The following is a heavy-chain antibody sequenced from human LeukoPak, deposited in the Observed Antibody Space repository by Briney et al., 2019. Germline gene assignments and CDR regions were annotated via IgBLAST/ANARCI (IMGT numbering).Heavy chain of an antibody. Sequence: SETLSLTCTVSGGSISSSSYYWGWIRQPPGKGLEWIGSIYYSGSTYYNPSLKSRVTISVDTSKNQFSLKLSSVTAADTAVYYCARDWMRNYYGSGSFHWFDPWGQGTLVTVSS. CDR1: GGSISSSSYY. CDR2: IYYSGST. CDR3: ARDWMRNYYGSGSFHWFDP. D-gene: IGHD3-10*01. J-gene: IGHJ5*02. V-gene: IGHV4-39*07.